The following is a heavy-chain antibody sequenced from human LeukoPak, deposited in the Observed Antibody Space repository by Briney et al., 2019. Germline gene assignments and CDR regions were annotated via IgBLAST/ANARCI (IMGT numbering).Heavy chain of an antibody. CDR2: IYYSGST. D-gene: IGHD5-12*01. J-gene: IGHJ5*02. CDR1: GGSISVYY. Sequence: SETLSLTCTVSGGSISVYYWSWIRQPPGKGLEWIGYIYYSGSTNYNPSLKSRVTISVDTSKNQFSLKLSSVTAADTAVYYCTRGARGDWFDPWGQGTLVTVSS. V-gene: IGHV4-59*01. CDR3: TRGARGDWFDP.